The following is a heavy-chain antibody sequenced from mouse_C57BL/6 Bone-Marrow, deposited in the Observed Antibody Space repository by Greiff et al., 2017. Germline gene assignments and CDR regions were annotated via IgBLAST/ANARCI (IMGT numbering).Heavy chain of an antibody. CDR3: AYDSTFAY. J-gene: IGHJ3*01. CDR2: IDPSDSYT. Sequence: VQLQQPGAELVKPGASVKLSCKASGYTFTSYWMQWVKQRPGQGLEWIGEIDPSDSYTNYNQKFKGKATLTVDTSSSTAYMQLSSLTSEDSAVYYCAYDSTFAYWGQGTLVTVTA. CDR1: GYTFTSYW. V-gene: IGHV1-50*01. D-gene: IGHD1-1*01.